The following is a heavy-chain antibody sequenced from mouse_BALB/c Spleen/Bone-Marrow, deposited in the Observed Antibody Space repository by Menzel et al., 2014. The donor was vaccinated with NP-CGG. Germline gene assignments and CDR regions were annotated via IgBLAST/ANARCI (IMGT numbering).Heavy chain of an antibody. V-gene: IGHV1-84*02. D-gene: IGHD2-10*01. Sequence: LVESGPELVKPGASVKISCKASGYTFTDYYINWVKQKPGQGLEWIGWIYPGSGNTKYNEKFKGKATLTVDTSSSTAYMQLSCLTSEDTAVYFCVRSAYYGNYGGYWGQGTTLTVSS. CDR3: VRSAYYGNYGGY. CDR2: IYPGSGNT. J-gene: IGHJ2*01. CDR1: GYTFTDYY.